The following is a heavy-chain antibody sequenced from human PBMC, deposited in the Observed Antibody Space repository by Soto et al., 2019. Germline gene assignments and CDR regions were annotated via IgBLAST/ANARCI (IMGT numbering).Heavy chain of an antibody. V-gene: IGHV4-31*03. D-gene: IGHD6-13*01. J-gene: IGHJ4*02. CDR2: ISYSGST. Sequence: QLQLQESGPGLVKPSQTLSLTCTVSGGSISSGGYYWSWIRQHPGKGLEWIGYISYSGSTYYNPSLKCRVTISVDTSKNQFSLKLSSVTAADTAVYYCARDLSPAAGRGVLDYWGQGTLVTVSS. CDR3: ARDLSPAAGRGVLDY. CDR1: GGSISSGGYY.